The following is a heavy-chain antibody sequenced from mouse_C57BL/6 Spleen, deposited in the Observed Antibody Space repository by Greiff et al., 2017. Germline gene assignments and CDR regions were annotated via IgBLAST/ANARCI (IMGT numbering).Heavy chain of an antibody. V-gene: IGHV1-52*01. J-gene: IGHJ2*01. Sequence: QVQLQQSGAELVRPGSSVKLSCKASGYTFTSYWMHWVKQRPIQGLEWIGNIDPSDSETHYNQKFKDKATLTVDKSSSTAYMQLSSLTSEDSAVYYCAREGIYYGSSLYYFDYWGQGTTLTVSS. CDR1: GYTFTSYW. CDR2: IDPSDSET. CDR3: AREGIYYGSSLYYFDY. D-gene: IGHD1-1*01.